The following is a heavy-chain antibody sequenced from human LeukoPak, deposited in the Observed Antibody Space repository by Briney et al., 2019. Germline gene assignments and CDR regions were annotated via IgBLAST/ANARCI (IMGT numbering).Heavy chain of an antibody. CDR3: ARRGYIDALDAFDI. J-gene: IGHJ3*02. CDR1: GYSFPTYL. V-gene: IGHV5-51*01. D-gene: IGHD5-18*01. Sequence: GESLKISCETSGYSFPTYLIAWVRQMPGKGLEWMGIIYPGDSDTRYSPSFQSQVIISVDKSTSTAYLQWNILKASDTAMYYCARRGYIDALDAFDIWGQGTIVTVSS. CDR2: IYPGDSDT.